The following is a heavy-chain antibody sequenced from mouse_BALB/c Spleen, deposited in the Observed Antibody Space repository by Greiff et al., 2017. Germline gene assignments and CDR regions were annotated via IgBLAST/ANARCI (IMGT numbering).Heavy chain of an antibody. J-gene: IGHJ4*01. CDR2: ILPGSGST. D-gene: IGHD2-2*01. CDR3: ARSSGYGYDDAMDY. V-gene: IGHV1-9*01. Sequence: VQLQQSGAELMKPGASVKISCKATGYTFSSYWIEWVKQRPGHGLEWIGEILPGSGSTNYNEKFKGKATFTADTSSNTAYMQLSSLTSEDSAVYYCARSSGYGYDDAMDYWGQGTSVTVSS. CDR1: GYTFSSYW.